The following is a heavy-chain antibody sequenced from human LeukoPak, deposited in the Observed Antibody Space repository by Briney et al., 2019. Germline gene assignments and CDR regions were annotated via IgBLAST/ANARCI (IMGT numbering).Heavy chain of an antibody. CDR2: ISNDGSSK. J-gene: IGHJ4*02. D-gene: IGHD6-19*01. Sequence: GGSLRLSCAASGFTFSSYAMHWVRQAPGKGLEWVAVISNDGSSKYYAASVKGRFTISRDNYKNTLYLQMNSLRAEDTALYYCARDGRGCPGGYWGQGTLVTVSS. CDR3: ARDGRGCPGGY. V-gene: IGHV3-30*04. CDR1: GFTFSSYA.